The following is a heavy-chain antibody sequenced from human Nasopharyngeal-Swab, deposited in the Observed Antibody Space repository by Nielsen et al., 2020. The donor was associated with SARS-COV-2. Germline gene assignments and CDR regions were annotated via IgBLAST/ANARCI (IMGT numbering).Heavy chain of an antibody. Sequence: VRQAPGKGLEWVAVIWYDGSNKYYADSVKGRFTISRDNSKNTLYLQMNSLRAEDTAVYYCARGKDPGYFDYWGQGTLVTSPQ. V-gene: IGHV3-33*01. CDR3: ARGKDPGYFDY. J-gene: IGHJ4*02. CDR2: IWYDGSNK.